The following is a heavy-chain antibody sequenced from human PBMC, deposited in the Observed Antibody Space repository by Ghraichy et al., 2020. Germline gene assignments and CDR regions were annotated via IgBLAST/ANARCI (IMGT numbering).Heavy chain of an antibody. V-gene: IGHV1-69*13. CDR2: IIPIFGTA. CDR1: GGTFSSYA. J-gene: IGHJ4*02. D-gene: IGHD6-13*01. Sequence: SVKVSCKASGGTFSSYAISWVRQAPGQGLEWMGGIIPIFGTANYAQKFQGRVTITADESTSTAYMELSSLRSEDTAVYYCARGPPQQLVEAALDYWGQGTLVTVSS. CDR3: ARGPPQQLVEAALDY.